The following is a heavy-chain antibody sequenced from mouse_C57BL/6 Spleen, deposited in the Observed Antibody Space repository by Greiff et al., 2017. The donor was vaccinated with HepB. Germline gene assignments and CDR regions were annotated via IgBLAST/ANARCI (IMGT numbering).Heavy chain of an antibody. CDR2: IWSGGST. Sequence: VQLKESGPGLVQPSQSLSITCTVSGFSLTSYGVHWVRQSPGKGLEWLGVIWSGGSTDYNAAFISRLSISKDNSKSQVFFKMNSLQADDTAIYYCARDPLITTVVGHAMDYWGQGTSVTVSS. J-gene: IGHJ4*01. CDR1: GFSLTSYG. V-gene: IGHV2-2*01. CDR3: ARDPLITTVVGHAMDY. D-gene: IGHD1-1*01.